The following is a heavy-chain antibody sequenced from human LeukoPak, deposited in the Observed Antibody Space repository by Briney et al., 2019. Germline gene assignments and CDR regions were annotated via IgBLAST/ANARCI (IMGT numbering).Heavy chain of an antibody. CDR2: ISYDGSNI. J-gene: IGHJ4*02. V-gene: IGHV3-30-3*01. Sequence: GGSLRLSCVASGFTFSSNWMSWVRQAPGKGLEWVAVISYDGSNIYYADSVKGRFTISRDNSKNTLYLQMNSLRAEDTAVNYCARARAIARPFDYWGQGTLVTVSS. CDR3: ARARAIARPFDY. D-gene: IGHD6-13*01. CDR1: GFTFSSNW.